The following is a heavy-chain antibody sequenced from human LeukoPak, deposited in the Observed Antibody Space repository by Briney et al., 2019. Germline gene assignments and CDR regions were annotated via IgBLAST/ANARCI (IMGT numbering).Heavy chain of an antibody. D-gene: IGHD5-12*01. CDR3: ARGASGYSGYDYSNP. CDR2: IYHSGST. J-gene: IGHJ5*02. Sequence: PSETLSLTCAVSDYSISSGYYWGWIRQPPGKGLEWIGSIYHSGSTYYKPSLKSRVTISVDTSKNQFSLKLSSVTAADTAVYYCARGASGYSGYDYSNPWGQGTLVTVSS. V-gene: IGHV4-38-2*01. CDR1: DYSISSGYY.